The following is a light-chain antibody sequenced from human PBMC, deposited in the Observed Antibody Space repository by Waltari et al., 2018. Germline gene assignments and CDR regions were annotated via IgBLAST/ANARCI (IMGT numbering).Light chain of an antibody. Sequence: QLVLTQSPSASASLGASVKLTCTLSSGHSSNIIAWLQQQPGKGPRYLMKVNSDGSHRKGDDFPARCSGSSSGAERYLTISSLQSEDEADYYCETGGHGTWVFGGGTKLTVL. J-gene: IGLJ3*02. CDR3: ETGGHGTWV. CDR2: VNSDGSH. V-gene: IGLV4-69*01. CDR1: SGHSSNI.